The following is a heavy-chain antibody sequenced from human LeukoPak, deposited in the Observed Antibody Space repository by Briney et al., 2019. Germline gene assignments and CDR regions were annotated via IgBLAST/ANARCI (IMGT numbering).Heavy chain of an antibody. CDR2: IWYDGSNK. Sequence: PGGSLRLSCAASGFTFSSYGMHWVRQAPGKGLEWVAVIWYDGSNKYYADSVKGRFTISRGNSKNTLYLQMNSLRAEDTAVYYCARGSAAFDIWGQGTMVTVSS. V-gene: IGHV3-33*01. CDR1: GFTFSSYG. J-gene: IGHJ3*02. CDR3: ARGSAAFDI.